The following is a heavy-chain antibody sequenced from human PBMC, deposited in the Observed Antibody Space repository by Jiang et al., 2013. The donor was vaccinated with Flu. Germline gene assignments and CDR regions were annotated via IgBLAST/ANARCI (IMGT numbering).Heavy chain of an antibody. D-gene: IGHD4-23*01. CDR2: VSYDGSNK. Sequence: VQLVESGGGVVQPGGSLRLSCAASGFTFSTYVMHWVRQAPGKGLEWVAIVSYDGSNKHYADSVKGRFTLFRDNSKNTLELQMNSLKSDDMAVYYCARVHGGGSLWYFDLWGPGTLVTVSS. V-gene: IGHV3-30-3*01. CDR3: ARVHGGGSLWYFDL. J-gene: IGHJ2*01. CDR1: GFTFSTYV.